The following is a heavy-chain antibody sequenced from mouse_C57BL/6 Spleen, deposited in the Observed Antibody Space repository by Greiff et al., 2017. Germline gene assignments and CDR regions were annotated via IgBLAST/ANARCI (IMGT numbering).Heavy chain of an antibody. CDR3: ARRGNWVYFDY. CDR1: GYTFTSYW. CDR2: IDPSDSYT. Sequence: VQLQQPGAELVMPGASVKLSCKASGYTFTSYWMHWVKQRPGQGLEWIGEIDPSDSYTNYNQKFKGKSTLTVDKSSSTAYMQLSSLTSEDSAVYYCARRGNWVYFDYWGQGTTLTVSS. D-gene: IGHD4-1*01. V-gene: IGHV1-69*01. J-gene: IGHJ2*01.